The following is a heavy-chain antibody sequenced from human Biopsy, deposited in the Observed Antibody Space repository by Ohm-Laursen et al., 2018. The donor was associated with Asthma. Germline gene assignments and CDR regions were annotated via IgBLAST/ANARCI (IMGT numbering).Heavy chain of an antibody. D-gene: IGHD2-15*01. V-gene: IGHV4-59*01. CDR2: IYYSGST. CDR3: AGFCSGGNCPDH. Sequence: SETLSLTWTVSGVSISSDYWSWIRQPPGKGLEWIGHIYYSGSTYSNPSLKSRVTISVDTSKKQISLRLSSVTAADTAVYYCAGFCSGGNCPDHWGQGTLVTVSS. J-gene: IGHJ4*02. CDR1: GVSISSDY.